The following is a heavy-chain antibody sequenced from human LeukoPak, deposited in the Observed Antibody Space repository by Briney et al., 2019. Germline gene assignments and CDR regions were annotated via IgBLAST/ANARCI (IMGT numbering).Heavy chain of an antibody. J-gene: IGHJ6*02. D-gene: IGHD4-17*01. CDR2: ISYDGSNK. Sequence: GGSLRLSCAASGFTFTTYAMTWVRQAPGKGLEWVAVISYDGSNKYYADSVKGRFTISRDNSKNTLYLQMNSLRAEDTAVYYCARRRSTTYYYYGMDVWGQGTTVTVSS. CDR1: GFTFTTYA. CDR3: ARRRSTTYYYYGMDV. V-gene: IGHV3-30*04.